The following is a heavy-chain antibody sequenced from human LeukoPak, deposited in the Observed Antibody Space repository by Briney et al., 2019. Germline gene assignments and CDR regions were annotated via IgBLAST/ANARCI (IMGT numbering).Heavy chain of an antibody. V-gene: IGHV1-2*02. D-gene: IGHD1-26*01. CDR2: INPNSGGT. CDR1: GYTFTGYY. CDR3: ARSYRSGSHWFDP. J-gene: IGHJ5*02. Sequence: ASVKVSCKASGYTFTGYYMHWVRQAPGQGLEWMGWINPNSGGTNYAQKFQGRVTMTRDTSISTAYMELSRLRSDDTAVYYCARSYRSGSHWFDPWGQGTLVTVSS.